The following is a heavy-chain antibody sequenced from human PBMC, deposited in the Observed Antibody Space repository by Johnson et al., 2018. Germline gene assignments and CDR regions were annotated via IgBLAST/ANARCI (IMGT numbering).Heavy chain of an antibody. V-gene: IGHV3-11*01. Sequence: QVQLVESGGGLVKSGGSLRLSCAASGFSFSDYYMSWIRQAPGKGLEWVSYISSGATTIYYADSVKGRFTISRDNAKDSLYLQMNSLRAEDTAVYYCARGVYYYDSSGYYYHYYGMDVWGQGTTVTVSS. D-gene: IGHD3-22*01. CDR3: ARGVYYYDSSGYYYHYYGMDV. J-gene: IGHJ6*02. CDR1: GFSFSDYY. CDR2: ISSGATTI.